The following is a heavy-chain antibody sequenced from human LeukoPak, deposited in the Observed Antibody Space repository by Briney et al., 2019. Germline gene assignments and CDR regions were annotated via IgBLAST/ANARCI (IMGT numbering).Heavy chain of an antibody. CDR1: GYTFTSYY. D-gene: IGHD3-22*01. J-gene: IGHJ4*02. V-gene: IGHV1-46*01. CDR2: INPSGGST. CDR3: ARAATMIVVVPHIDY. Sequence: ASVKVSRKASGYTFTSYYIHWVRQAPRQGLEWMGIINPSGGSTSYAQKFQGRVTMTRDTSTSTVYMELSSLRSEDTAVYYCARAATMIVVVPHIDYWGQGTLVTVSS.